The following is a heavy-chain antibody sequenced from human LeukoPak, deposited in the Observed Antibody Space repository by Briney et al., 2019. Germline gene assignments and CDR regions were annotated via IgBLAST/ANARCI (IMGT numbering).Heavy chain of an antibody. Sequence: GASVKVSCKASGYTFTSYGISWVRQAPGQGLQWMGWISTYNGNTNYAQKLQGRVTMTTDTSTSTAYMELRSLRSEDTAVYYCARGLWSGWADAFDIWGQGTMVTVSS. CDR2: ISTYNGNT. CDR3: ARGLWSGWADAFDI. CDR1: GYTFTSYG. J-gene: IGHJ3*02. V-gene: IGHV1-18*01. D-gene: IGHD3-3*01.